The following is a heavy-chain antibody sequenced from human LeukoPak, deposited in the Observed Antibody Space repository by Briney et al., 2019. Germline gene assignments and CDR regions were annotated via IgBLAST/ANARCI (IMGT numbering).Heavy chain of an antibody. J-gene: IGHJ5*02. D-gene: IGHD3-16*01. CDR2: ISYDGSNK. CDR3: ARDAGSTFGDYNWFDP. V-gene: IGHV3-30*01. CDR1: GFTFSSHA. Sequence: PGGSLRLSCAASGFTFSSHAMHWVRQAPGKGLEWVAVISYDGSNKYYADSVKGRFTISRDNSKNTLYLQMNSLRAEDTAVYYCARDAGSTFGDYNWFDPWGQGTLVTVSS.